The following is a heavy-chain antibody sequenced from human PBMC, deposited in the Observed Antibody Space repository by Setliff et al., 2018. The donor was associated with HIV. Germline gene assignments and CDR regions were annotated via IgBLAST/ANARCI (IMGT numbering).Heavy chain of an antibody. D-gene: IGHD3-16*01. CDR2: INAGNGNT. V-gene: IGHV1-3*01. CDR1: GYTFTSYA. Sequence: ASVKVSCKASGYTFTSYAIHWVRQAPGQRLEWMGWINAGNGNTKYSQRFQGRVTITRDTSASTVYMELSSLTSEDTAVYYCARGGEGLANWGQGTLVTVSS. CDR3: ARGGEGLAN. J-gene: IGHJ4*02.